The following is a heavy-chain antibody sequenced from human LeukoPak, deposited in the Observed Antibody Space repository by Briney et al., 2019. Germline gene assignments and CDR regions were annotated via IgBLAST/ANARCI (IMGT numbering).Heavy chain of an antibody. CDR2: ITWNSGSI. CDR3: AKEDHFAS. Sequence: GGSLRLSCAASGFTFDDYTMHWVRQAPGKGLEWVSGITWNSGSIGYADSVRGRFTISRDNAKNPLYLEMNSLRAEDTALYYCAKEDHFASWGQGTLVTVPS. V-gene: IGHV3-9*01. J-gene: IGHJ4*02. CDR1: GFTFDDYT.